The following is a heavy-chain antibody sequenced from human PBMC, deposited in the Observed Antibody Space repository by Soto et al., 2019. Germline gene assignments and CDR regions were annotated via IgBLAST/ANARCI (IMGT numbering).Heavy chain of an antibody. V-gene: IGHV4-31*03. CDR2: IYYSGST. Sequence: SETLSLTCTVSGGSISSGGYYWIWIRQHPGKGLEWIGYIYYSGSTYYNPSLKSRVTISVDTSKSQFSLKLSSVTAADTAVYYCARAVRHNNWFDPWGQGTLVTVSS. J-gene: IGHJ5*02. CDR1: GGSISSGGYY. CDR3: ARAVRHNNWFDP. D-gene: IGHD6-19*01.